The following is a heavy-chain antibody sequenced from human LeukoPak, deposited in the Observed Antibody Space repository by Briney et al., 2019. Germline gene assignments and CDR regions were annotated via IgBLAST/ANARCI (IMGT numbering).Heavy chain of an antibody. V-gene: IGHV3-21*01. D-gene: IGHD5-12*01. Sequence: GGSLRLSCAASGFTFNNYNMNWVRQAPGKGLEWVSSISSSSYYIYYADSVKGRFTISRDNAKNSLYLQMNSLRAEDTSVYYCASSGVYSGYDYFDYWGQGILVTVSS. CDR2: ISSSSYYI. CDR1: GFTFNNYN. J-gene: IGHJ4*02. CDR3: ASSGVYSGYDYFDY.